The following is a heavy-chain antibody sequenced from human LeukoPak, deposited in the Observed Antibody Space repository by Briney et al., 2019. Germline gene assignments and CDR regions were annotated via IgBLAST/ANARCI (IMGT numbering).Heavy chain of an antibody. CDR1: GGSFSGYY. Sequence: SETLSLTCAVYGGSFSGYYWSWIRQPPGKGLGWIGEINHSGSTNYNPSLKSRVTISVDTSKNQFSLKLSSVTAADTAVYYCARGTHYYGSGSYYSHPWGQGTLVTVSS. D-gene: IGHD3-10*01. CDR3: ARGTHYYGSGSYYSHP. J-gene: IGHJ5*02. CDR2: INHSGST. V-gene: IGHV4-34*01.